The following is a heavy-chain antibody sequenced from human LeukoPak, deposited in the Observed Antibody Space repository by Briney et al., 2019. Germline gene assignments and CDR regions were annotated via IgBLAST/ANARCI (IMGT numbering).Heavy chain of an antibody. D-gene: IGHD2-15*01. Sequence: GGSLRLSCAASGFTFSDYYMSWIRQAPGKGLEWVSYISSSGSTIYYADSVKGRFTISRDNAKNSLYLQMNSLRAEDTAVYYCARDHRAATYYFDYWGQGTLVTVSS. CDR1: GFTFSDYY. V-gene: IGHV3-11*01. CDR2: ISSSGSTI. J-gene: IGHJ4*02. CDR3: ARDHRAATYYFDY.